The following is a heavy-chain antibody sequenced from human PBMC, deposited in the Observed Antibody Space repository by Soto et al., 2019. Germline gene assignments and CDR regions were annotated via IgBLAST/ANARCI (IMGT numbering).Heavy chain of an antibody. CDR2: VYYTGTT. CDR3: ARLGGYYDSLDT. D-gene: IGHD3-22*01. J-gene: IGHJ5*02. V-gene: IGHV4-61*01. Sequence: PSETLSLTCTVSGGSVSSGSYYWTWIRQPPGMGLEWIGYVYYTGTTSYNPSLKSRVTISIDGSKNQISLKLSSVTAGDTAFYYCARLGGYYDSLDTWGQGTLVTVSS. CDR1: GGSVSSGSYY.